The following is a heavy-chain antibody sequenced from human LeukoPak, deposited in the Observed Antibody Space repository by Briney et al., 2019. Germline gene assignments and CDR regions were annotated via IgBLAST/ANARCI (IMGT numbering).Heavy chain of an antibody. CDR3: ARHYYDSSGYSHWFDP. Sequence: ASETLSLTCAVYGGSFSGYYWSWIRQPPGKGLEWIGEINHSGSTNYNPSLKSRVTISVDTSKNQFSLKLSSVTAADTAVYYCARHYYDSSGYSHWFDPWGQGTLVTVSS. D-gene: IGHD3-22*01. CDR2: INHSGST. V-gene: IGHV4-34*01. CDR1: GGSFSGYY. J-gene: IGHJ5*02.